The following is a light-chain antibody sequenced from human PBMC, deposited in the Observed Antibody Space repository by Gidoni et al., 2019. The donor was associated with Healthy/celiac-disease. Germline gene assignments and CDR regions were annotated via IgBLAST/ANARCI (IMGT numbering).Light chain of an antibody. Sequence: QSVLTQPPSASGTPGQRVTITCSGSSSNNGSNTVNWYQQLPGPAPKLLIYSNKQRPSVVPDRFSGSKSGTSASLAISGLQSEDEADYYCAAWDDSLNARVFGGGTKLTVL. CDR1: SSNNGSNT. CDR2: SNK. CDR3: AAWDDSLNARV. V-gene: IGLV1-44*01. J-gene: IGLJ3*02.